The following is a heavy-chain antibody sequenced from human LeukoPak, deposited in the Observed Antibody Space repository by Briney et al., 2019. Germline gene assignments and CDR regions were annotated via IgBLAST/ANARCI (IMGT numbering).Heavy chain of an antibody. Sequence: SETLSLTCTVSGGSISSSSFYWGWIRQSPGKGLEWIVSIYYSGSTYYNPSLKSRVTISVDTSRNQFSLKLSSVTAADTAVYYCARELGGSGSYYHDDGFDIWGQGTMVTVSS. D-gene: IGHD3-10*01. CDR3: ARELGGSGSYYHDDGFDI. V-gene: IGHV4-39*02. CDR1: GGSISSSSFY. J-gene: IGHJ3*02. CDR2: IYYSGST.